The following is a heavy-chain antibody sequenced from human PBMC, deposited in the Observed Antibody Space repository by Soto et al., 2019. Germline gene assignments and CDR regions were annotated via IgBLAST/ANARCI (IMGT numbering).Heavy chain of an antibody. J-gene: IGHJ6*01. CDR2: INHRGST. CDR3: AVQSSGHYGLGV. D-gene: IGHD6-19*01. V-gene: IGHV4-34*01. CDR1: SGSFSGSN. Sequence: SETLSLTCAVYSGSFSGSNWKWIPQPPGKGLEWIGEINHRGSTTYNASLQSRVTISLDTSRKQFSLRLHYVTAADTAVHYCAVQSSGHYGLGVQRQRTPGTVPS.